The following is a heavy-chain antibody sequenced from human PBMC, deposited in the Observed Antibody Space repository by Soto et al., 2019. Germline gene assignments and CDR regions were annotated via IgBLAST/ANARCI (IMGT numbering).Heavy chain of an antibody. V-gene: IGHV3-23*01. J-gene: IGHJ4*02. CDR2: ISGSGGST. CDR3: AKKKHSRRWSNFDY. D-gene: IGHD6-13*01. CDR1: VCTFSSYA. Sequence: VGSLRLSCAASVCTFSSYAMSCVRHSPGKGLEWVSAISGSGGSTYYADSVKGRFTISRDNSKNTLYLQMNSLRAEDTAVYYCAKKKHSRRWSNFDYGGQGTQVTVS.